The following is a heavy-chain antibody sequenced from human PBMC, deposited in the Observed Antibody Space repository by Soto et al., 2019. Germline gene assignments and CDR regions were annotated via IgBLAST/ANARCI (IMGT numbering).Heavy chain of an antibody. Sequence: EVQLLESGGGLVQPGGSLRLSCTASGFTFSTSAMNWVRQAPGKGLEWVSGISGSGGTTYYADSVKGRFTISRDNSKNTLYLQMNSLRAEDTAVYYCARDGLCGGDCYSGFDYWGQGTLVTVSS. V-gene: IGHV3-23*01. CDR1: GFTFSTSA. D-gene: IGHD2-21*02. CDR2: ISGSGGTT. CDR3: ARDGLCGGDCYSGFDY. J-gene: IGHJ4*02.